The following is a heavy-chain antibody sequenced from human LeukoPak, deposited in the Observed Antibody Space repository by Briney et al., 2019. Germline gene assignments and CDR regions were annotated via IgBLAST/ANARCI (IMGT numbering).Heavy chain of an antibody. V-gene: IGHV3-33*01. CDR2: IWYDGSNK. J-gene: IGHJ6*03. CDR1: GFTFSSYG. D-gene: IGHD2-2*01. CDR3: GRGFAVVPAGLMDV. Sequence: GGSLRLSCAASGFTFSSYGMHWVRQAPGKGLEWVAVIWYDGSNKYYADSVKGRFTISRDNSKNTLYLQMNSLRVEDTAVYYCGRGFAVVPAGLMDVWGKGTTVTVSS.